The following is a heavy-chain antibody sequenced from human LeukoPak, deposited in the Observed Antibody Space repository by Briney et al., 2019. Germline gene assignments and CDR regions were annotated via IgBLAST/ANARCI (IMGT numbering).Heavy chain of an antibody. CDR1: GDSFNTYW. V-gene: IGHV5-51*01. Sequence: GESLKISCKGSGDSFNTYWIGWVRQMPGKGPEWMGLVYPGDSDTRYSPSFQGQVAFSADKSISTAYLQWSSLKASDTAIYYCVRHGGYTSSAVSDYWGQGTLVTVSS. CDR3: VRHGGYTSSAVSDY. J-gene: IGHJ4*02. CDR2: VYPGDSDT. D-gene: IGHD5-18*01.